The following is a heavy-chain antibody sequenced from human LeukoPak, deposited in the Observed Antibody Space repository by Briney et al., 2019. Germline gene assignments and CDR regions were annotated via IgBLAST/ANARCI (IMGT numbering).Heavy chain of an antibody. CDR2: ISYDGSNK. D-gene: IGHD3-22*01. J-gene: IGHJ4*02. V-gene: IGHV3-30-3*01. CDR1: GFTFSSYA. Sequence: PGGSLRLSCVASGFTFSSYAMHWVRQAPGKGLEWVAVISYDGSNKYYADSVKGRSTISRDNSKNMLYLQMNSLRAEDTAVFYCARDRDSSGYYDYWGQGTLVNVSS. CDR3: ARDRDSSGYYDY.